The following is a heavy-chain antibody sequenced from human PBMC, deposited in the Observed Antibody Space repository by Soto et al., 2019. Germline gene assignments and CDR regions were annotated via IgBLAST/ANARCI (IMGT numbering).Heavy chain of an antibody. CDR1: GFTFSSYA. Sequence: TGGSLRLSCAASGFTFSSYAMSWVRQAPGKGLEWVSTISGSGGSTYYADSVKGRFTISRDNSKNTLYLQMNSLRAEDTAVYYCAKAGHSGFPMYFDLWGRGTLVTVSS. CDR3: AKAGHSGFPMYFDL. D-gene: IGHD5-12*01. J-gene: IGHJ2*01. CDR2: ISGSGGST. V-gene: IGHV3-23*01.